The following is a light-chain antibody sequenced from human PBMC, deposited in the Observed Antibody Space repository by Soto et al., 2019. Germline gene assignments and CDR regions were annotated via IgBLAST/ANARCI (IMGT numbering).Light chain of an antibody. J-gene: IGKJ4*01. CDR2: KAS. Sequence: DSQMTQSPATLSESVGDTVTITCRTSQSISSWLAWYQQKPGKAPKILIYKASNLQSGVPSRFSGSGSGTEFTLTISSLQPDDFGSYYCQQYESYPVTFGGGTKVDIK. CDR3: QQYESYPVT. V-gene: IGKV1-5*03. CDR1: QSISSW.